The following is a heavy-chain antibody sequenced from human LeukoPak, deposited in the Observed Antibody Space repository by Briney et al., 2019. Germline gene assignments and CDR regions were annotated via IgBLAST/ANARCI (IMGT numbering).Heavy chain of an antibody. D-gene: IGHD3-3*01. CDR3: ARDRYYDFWSGYCDY. CDR1: GYTFTSYG. CDR2: ISAYNGNT. J-gene: IGHJ4*02. V-gene: IGHV1-18*01. Sequence: ASVKVSCKASGYTFTSYGISWVRQAPGQGLEWMGWISAYNGNTNYARKLQGRVTMTTDTSTSTAYMELRSLRSDDTAVYYCARDRYYDFWSGYCDYWGQGTLVTVSS.